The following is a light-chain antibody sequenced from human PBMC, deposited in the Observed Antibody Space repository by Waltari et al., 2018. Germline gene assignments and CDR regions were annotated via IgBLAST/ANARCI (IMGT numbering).Light chain of an antibody. J-gene: IGLJ2*01. V-gene: IGLV2-11*01. CDR1: SSDVGGYNY. Sequence: QSALTQPRSVSGSPGQSVTISCTGTSSDVGGYNYVPWYQQHPGKAPKLMIYDVSNRPSGVPDRFSGSKSGNTASLTISGLQTEDEADYYCCSFAGSHTYVVFGGGTKLTVL. CDR2: DVS. CDR3: CSFAGSHTYVV.